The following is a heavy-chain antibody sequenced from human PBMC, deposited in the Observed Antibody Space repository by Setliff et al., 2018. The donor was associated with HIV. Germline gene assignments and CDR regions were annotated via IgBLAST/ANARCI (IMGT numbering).Heavy chain of an antibody. V-gene: IGHV4-4*08. CDR3: GRLSETAMASFDS. Sequence: GSLRLSCAASGFTFGDYALSWIRQSPGKGLEWIGYIYKSGTTNYSSSLKSRVTISADPSKNQFSLKLTSVTAADTAVYYCGRLSETAMASFDSWGQGTLVTVSS. D-gene: IGHD5-18*01. J-gene: IGHJ4*02. CDR2: IYKSGTT. CDR1: GFTFGDYA.